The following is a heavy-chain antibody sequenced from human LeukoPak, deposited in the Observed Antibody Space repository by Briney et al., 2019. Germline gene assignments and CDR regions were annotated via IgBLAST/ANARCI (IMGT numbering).Heavy chain of an antibody. CDR1: GFTFSNTN. CDR3: ARVVNGYVDY. J-gene: IGHJ4*02. V-gene: IGHV3-21*06. CDR2: ISASSNYI. D-gene: IGHD2-8*01. Sequence: GGSLRLSCAASGFTFSNTNMNGVRQAPGKGLKWVSFISASSNYIYYADSVKGRFTISRDNAQNSLYLQMNSLRAEDTAVYFCARVVNGYVDYWGQGTLVTVSS.